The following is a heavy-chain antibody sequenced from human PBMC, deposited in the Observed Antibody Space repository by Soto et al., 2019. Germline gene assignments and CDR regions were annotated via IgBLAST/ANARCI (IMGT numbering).Heavy chain of an antibody. D-gene: IGHD3-3*01. Sequence: SETLSLTCTVSGGSISSSSYYWGWIRQPPGKGLEWIGSIYYSGSTYYNPSLKGPVTISVDTSKNQFSLKLSSVTAADTAVYYCARLSHVLRFLEYRPNEYYYYYMDVWGKGTTVTVSS. CDR3: ARLSHVLRFLEYRPNEYYYYYMDV. CDR1: GGSISSSSYY. V-gene: IGHV4-39*01. J-gene: IGHJ6*03. CDR2: IYYSGST.